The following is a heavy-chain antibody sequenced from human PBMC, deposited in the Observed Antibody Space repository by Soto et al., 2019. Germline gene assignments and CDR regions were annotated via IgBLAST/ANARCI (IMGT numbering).Heavy chain of an antibody. CDR1: GGCMSSGGYA. CDR2: IYHSGST. J-gene: IGHJ4*02. Sequence: ILSITCAVAGGCMSSGGYAWSWIRQPPGKGLEWIGYIYHSGSTYYNPSLKSRVTISVDRSKNQFSLKLSSVTAADTAVYYCDRAYGDDYDWGYFDYWGQGTLVTVSS. V-gene: IGHV4-30-2*01. CDR3: DRAYGDDYDWGYFDY. D-gene: IGHD3-16*01.